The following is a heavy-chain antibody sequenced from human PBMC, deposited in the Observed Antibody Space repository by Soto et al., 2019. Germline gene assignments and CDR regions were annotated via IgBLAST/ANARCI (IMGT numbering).Heavy chain of an antibody. CDR1: GGSISSSSYY. J-gene: IGHJ4*02. V-gene: IGHV4-39*01. Sequence: SETLSLTCTVSGGSISSSSYYWGWIRQPPGKGLEWIGSIYYSGSTYYNPSLKSRVTISVDTSKNQFSLKLSSVTAADTAVYYCARAKRYCTNGVCYGPKYYFDYWGQGTLVTVSS. D-gene: IGHD2-8*01. CDR3: ARAKRYCTNGVCYGPKYYFDY. CDR2: IYYSGST.